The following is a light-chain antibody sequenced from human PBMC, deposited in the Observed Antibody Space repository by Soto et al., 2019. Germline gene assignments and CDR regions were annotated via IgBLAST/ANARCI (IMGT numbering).Light chain of an antibody. CDR1: SSDIGGYDY. J-gene: IGLJ1*01. Sequence: QSALTQPPSASGSPGQSVTISCTGTSSDIGGYDYVSWYQQHPGKAPKLIIYEVSKRPSGVPDRFSGSKSGNTASLTVSGLQAEDEADYYCCSYAGSRTYLFGTGTKLTVL. CDR2: EVS. CDR3: CSYAGSRTYL. V-gene: IGLV2-8*01.